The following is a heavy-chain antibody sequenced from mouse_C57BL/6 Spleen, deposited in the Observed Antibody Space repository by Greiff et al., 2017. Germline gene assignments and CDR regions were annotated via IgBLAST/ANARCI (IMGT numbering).Heavy chain of an antibody. Sequence: QVQLQQPGAELVRPGSSAKLSCKASGYTFTSYWMHWVKQRPIQGLEWIGNIDPSDSETHYNQKFKDKATLTVDKSSSTAYMQLSSLTSEDSAVYYCARYSAVVAPGGYYFDYWGQGTTLTVSS. D-gene: IGHD1-1*01. V-gene: IGHV1-52*01. J-gene: IGHJ2*01. CDR1: GYTFTSYW. CDR3: ARYSAVVAPGGYYFDY. CDR2: IDPSDSET.